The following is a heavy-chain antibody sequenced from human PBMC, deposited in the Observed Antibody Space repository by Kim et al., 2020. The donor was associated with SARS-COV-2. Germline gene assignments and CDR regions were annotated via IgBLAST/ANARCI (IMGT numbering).Heavy chain of an antibody. V-gene: IGHV4-34*01. J-gene: IGHJ6*02. CDR2: INHSGST. CDR1: GGSFSGYY. Sequence: SETLSLTCAVYGGSFSGYYWSWIRQPPGKGLEWIGEINHSGSTNYNPSLKSRVTISVDTSKNQFSLKLSSVTAADTAVYYCARYTMVRGYYYYGMDVWGQGTTVTVSS. D-gene: IGHD3-10*01. CDR3: ARYTMVRGYYYYGMDV.